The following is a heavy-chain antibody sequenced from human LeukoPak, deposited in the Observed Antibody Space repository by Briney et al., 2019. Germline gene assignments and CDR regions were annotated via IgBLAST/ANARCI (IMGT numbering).Heavy chain of an antibody. D-gene: IGHD3-16*01. CDR2: ISGSGGTT. J-gene: IGHJ3*02. V-gene: IGHV3-23*01. Sequence: GGSLRLSCAASGFTFSSYDMSWVRQAPGKGLEWVSGISGSGGTTYYADSVRGRFIISRDNSKNTLYLQMNSLRAEDTAVYYCAKDSSHYDYVWGRLGAFDIWGQGTMVTVSS. CDR1: GFTFSSYD. CDR3: AKDSSHYDYVWGRLGAFDI.